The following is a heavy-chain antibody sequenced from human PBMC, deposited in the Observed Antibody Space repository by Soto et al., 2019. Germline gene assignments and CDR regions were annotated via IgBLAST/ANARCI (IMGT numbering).Heavy chain of an antibody. D-gene: IGHD2-21*02. CDR2: IYYSGST. CDR1: GGSISSSSYY. V-gene: IGHV4-39*01. CDR3: ARHGAHCGGDCPFEY. Sequence: QLQLQESGPGLVKPSETLSLTCTVSGGSISSSSYYWGWIRQPPEKGLEWIGNIYYSGSTYYNPSLNSRVTMSVDTSKNQFSLKLSSVTAADTAVYYCARHGAHCGGDCPFEYWGQGTLVTVSS. J-gene: IGHJ4*02.